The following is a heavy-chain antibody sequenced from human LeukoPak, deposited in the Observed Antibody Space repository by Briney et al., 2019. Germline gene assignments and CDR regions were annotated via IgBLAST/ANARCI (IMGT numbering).Heavy chain of an antibody. CDR2: IYNGGNT. CDR1: GVSINTYY. J-gene: IGHJ4*02. CDR3: AAGPWELDF. Sequence: SETLSLTCTVSGVSINTYYASWIRQASGKGLEFIGFIYNGGNTNYNPSLKSRATISVDTSNNQFSLRLTSVTAADTAMYYCAAGPWELDFWGQGTLVTVSS. V-gene: IGHV4-4*09. D-gene: IGHD1-26*01.